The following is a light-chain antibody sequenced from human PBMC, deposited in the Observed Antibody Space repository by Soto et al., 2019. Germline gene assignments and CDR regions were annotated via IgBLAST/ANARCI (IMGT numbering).Light chain of an antibody. J-gene: IGLJ3*02. V-gene: IGLV4-60*02. Sequence: QSVLTQSSSASASLGSSVNLTCTLSSRHSSYIIAWHQQQPGKAPRYLMNLESSGSHNKGSGVPDRFSGSSSGADRYLTISNLQFEDEADYYCETWDSTTQVFGRGTKLTVL. CDR3: ETWDSTTQV. CDR2: LESSGSH. CDR1: SRHSSYI.